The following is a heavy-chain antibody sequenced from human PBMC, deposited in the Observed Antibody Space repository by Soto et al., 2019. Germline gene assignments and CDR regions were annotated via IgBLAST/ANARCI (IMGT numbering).Heavy chain of an antibody. V-gene: IGHV3-7*01. CDR1: GFTFSSYW. CDR3: ARDRAGHTAELVPTPPDY. D-gene: IGHD6-13*01. Sequence: EVQLVESGGGLVQPGGSLRLSCAASGFTFSSYWMSWVRQAAGKGLEWVANIKQDGSEKYYVDSVKGRFTISRDNAKNSLYLQMNSLRAEDTAVYYCARDRAGHTAELVPTPPDYWGQGTLVTVSS. J-gene: IGHJ4*02. CDR2: IKQDGSEK.